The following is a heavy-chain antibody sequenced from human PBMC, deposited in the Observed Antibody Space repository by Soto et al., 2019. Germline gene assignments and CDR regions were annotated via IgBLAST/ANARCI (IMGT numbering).Heavy chain of an antibody. Sequence: GASVKVSCKASGGTFSSYAISWVRQAPGQGLEWIGGIIPFFGTANYAQKFQGRVTITADESTSTAYMELSSLRSEDTAVYNCARDIRIVVVPAASRGYYYYYGMDVWGQGTTVTVS. CDR1: GGTFSSYA. CDR2: IIPFFGTA. D-gene: IGHD2-2*01. V-gene: IGHV1-69*13. CDR3: ARDIRIVVVPAASRGYYYYYGMDV. J-gene: IGHJ6*02.